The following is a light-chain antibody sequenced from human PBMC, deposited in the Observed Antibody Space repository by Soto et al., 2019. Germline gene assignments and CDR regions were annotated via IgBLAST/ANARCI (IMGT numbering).Light chain of an antibody. CDR2: GAS. Sequence: EIGSTQSPATLSFSPAERATLSCRASQSVSSYLAWYQQKPGQAPRLLIYGASSRATGIPDRFSGSGSGTDFTLTISRLEHEDFAVYYCQQYGSSQWTFGQGTKVDIK. CDR3: QQYGSSQWT. J-gene: IGKJ1*01. V-gene: IGKV3-20*01. CDR1: QSVSSY.